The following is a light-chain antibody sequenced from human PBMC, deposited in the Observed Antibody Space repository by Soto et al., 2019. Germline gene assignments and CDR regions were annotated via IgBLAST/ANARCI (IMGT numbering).Light chain of an antibody. Sequence: RRPQSTSSFSAFTPDRVTITCRASQGISSWLAWYQQKPGKAPKXMIYKASTLKSGVLSRFSGSGAGTECTRTISSLQPDDFATDYCQHYNSFSEAFGQGTKVDI. CDR2: KAS. V-gene: IGKV1-5*03. CDR3: QHYNSFSEA. J-gene: IGKJ1*01. CDR1: QGISSW.